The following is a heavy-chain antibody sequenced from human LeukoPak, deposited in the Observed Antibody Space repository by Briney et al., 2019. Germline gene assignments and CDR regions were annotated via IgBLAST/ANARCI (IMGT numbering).Heavy chain of an antibody. Sequence: GGSLRLSCAASGFTVSSDYMSWVRQAPGKGLEWVSVIYTGGSTYYADSVKGRFTISRDNSKNTLYLQMNSLRAEDTAVYYCARGVWFGELFDIWGQGTMVTVSS. D-gene: IGHD3-10*01. J-gene: IGHJ3*02. CDR3: ARGVWFGELFDI. CDR1: GFTVSSDY. CDR2: IYTGGST. V-gene: IGHV3-66*01.